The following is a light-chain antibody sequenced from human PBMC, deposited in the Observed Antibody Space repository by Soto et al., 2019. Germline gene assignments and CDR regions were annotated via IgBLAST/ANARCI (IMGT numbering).Light chain of an antibody. J-gene: IGKJ4*02. V-gene: IGKV1-39*01. CDR1: QSISNH. Sequence: DIQMTQSPSSLSASVEDRVIITCRASQSISNHLNWYQQKPGKAPKLLIFAASSLQSGVPSRFSGSRSGPDFTLTISSLQPEDFATYYCQSGTFGRGTKVDI. CDR2: AAS. CDR3: QSGT.